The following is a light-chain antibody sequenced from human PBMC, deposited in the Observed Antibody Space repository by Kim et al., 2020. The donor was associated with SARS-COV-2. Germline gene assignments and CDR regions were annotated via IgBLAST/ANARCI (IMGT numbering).Light chain of an antibody. CDR3: LQDYNYPRM. CDR2: GAS. Sequence: ASVGDKVTITCRASQGIRNELGWYQQKPGTAPKVLIHGASTLQSGVPSRFSGSGSGTDFTLTISGLQPEDFATYYCLQDYNYPRMFGQGTKVDIK. J-gene: IGKJ1*01. V-gene: IGKV1-6*01. CDR1: QGIRNE.